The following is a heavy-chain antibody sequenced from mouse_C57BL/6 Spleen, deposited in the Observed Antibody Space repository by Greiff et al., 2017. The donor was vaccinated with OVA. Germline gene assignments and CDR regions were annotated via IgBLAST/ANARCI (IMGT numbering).Heavy chain of an antibody. CDR1: GYTFTDYE. J-gene: IGHJ3*01. V-gene: IGHV1-15*01. CDR3: TRSGLYWFAY. CDR2: IDPETGGT. D-gene: IGHD3-1*01. Sequence: LVESGAELVRPGASVTLSCKASGYTFTDYEMHWVKQTPVHGLEWIGAIDPETGGTAYNQKFKGKAILTADKSSSTAYMELRSLTSEDSAVYYCTRSGLYWFAYWGQGTLVTVSA.